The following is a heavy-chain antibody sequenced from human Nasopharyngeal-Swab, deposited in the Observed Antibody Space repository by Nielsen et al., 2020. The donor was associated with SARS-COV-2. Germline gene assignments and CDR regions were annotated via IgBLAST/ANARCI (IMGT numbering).Heavy chain of an antibody. D-gene: IGHD3-22*01. CDR3: SRTYYYDSSGRNAFDI. CDR2: LIPIFGTA. J-gene: IGHJ3*02. Sequence: SVKVSCKASGGTFSSYAISWVRQAPGQGLEWMGGLIPIFGTANYAQKFQGRVTITADESTSTAYMELSSLRSEDTAVYYCSRTYYYDSSGRNAFDIWGQGTMVTVSS. CDR1: GGTFSSYA. V-gene: IGHV1-69*13.